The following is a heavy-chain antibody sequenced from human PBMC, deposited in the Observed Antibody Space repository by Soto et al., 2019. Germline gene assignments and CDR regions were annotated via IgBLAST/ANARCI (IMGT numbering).Heavy chain of an antibody. Sequence: SHTLSLTCAISGDSVSSNTASWNWIRQSPSRGLEWLGRTYFRSKWYNDYAVSVKSRIIINPDTSSNQFSLQLNSVTPEDTAVYFCAKGENLGPKTGYAFDPWGQGIMVTVSS. CDR3: AKGENLGPKTGYAFDP. V-gene: IGHV6-1*01. J-gene: IGHJ5*02. D-gene: IGHD5-12*01. CDR2: TYFRSKWYN. CDR1: GDSVSSNTAS.